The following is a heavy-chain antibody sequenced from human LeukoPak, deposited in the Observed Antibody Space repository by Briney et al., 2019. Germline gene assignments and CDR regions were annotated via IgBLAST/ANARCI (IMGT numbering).Heavy chain of an antibody. D-gene: IGHD3-9*01. CDR1: GFTFSSYA. Sequence: GGSLRLSCAASGFTFSSYAMTWVRQAPGKGLEWVSAISGSGGSTYYADSVKGRFTISRDNSKNTLYLQMNSLRAEDTAVYYCAKHPYYDILTGYPWLDPWGQGTLVTVSS. J-gene: IGHJ5*02. CDR3: AKHPYYDILTGYPWLDP. CDR2: ISGSGGST. V-gene: IGHV3-23*01.